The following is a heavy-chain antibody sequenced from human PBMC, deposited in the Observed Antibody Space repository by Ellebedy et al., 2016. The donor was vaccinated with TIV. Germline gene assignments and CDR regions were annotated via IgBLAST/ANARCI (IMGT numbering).Heavy chain of an antibody. D-gene: IGHD3-16*01. CDR1: GGSISSYY. J-gene: IGHJ3*02. CDR2: IYYSGST. V-gene: IGHV4-59*08. Sequence: SETLSLXCTVSGGSISSYYWSWIRQPPGKGLEWIGYIYYSGSTNYNPSLKSRVTISVDTSKNQFSLKLSSVTAADTAVYYCARQRGSDAFDIWGQGTMVTVSS. CDR3: ARQRGSDAFDI.